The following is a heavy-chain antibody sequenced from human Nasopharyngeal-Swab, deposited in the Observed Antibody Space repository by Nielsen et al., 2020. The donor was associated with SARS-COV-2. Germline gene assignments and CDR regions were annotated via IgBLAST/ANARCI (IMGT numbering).Heavy chain of an antibody. Sequence: GESLKISCAASGFTFSSYWMSWVRQAPGKGLEWVSSIRGSASSTYYADSVKGRFTISRDNSKNTLYLQMNSLRAEDTAVYYCAKVAADRSSGGWFDPWGQGTLVTVSS. V-gene: IGHV3-23*01. CDR3: AKVAADRSSGGWFDP. J-gene: IGHJ5*02. CDR1: GFTFSSYW. CDR2: IRGSASST. D-gene: IGHD6-6*01.